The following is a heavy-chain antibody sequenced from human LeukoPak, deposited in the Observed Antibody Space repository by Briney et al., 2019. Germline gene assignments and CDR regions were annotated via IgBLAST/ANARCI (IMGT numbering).Heavy chain of an antibody. V-gene: IGHV3-21*01. Sequence: PGGSLRLSCVVYGFTFTNYVMKWVRQVPGKGLEWVAHISTRTGSSGYADSVRSRFTVSRDTARNTLYLEKNSLRVGDTPIYYCARDGGVEGSTTWFDPWGQGTQVTVSS. CDR2: ISTRTGSS. CDR1: GFTFTNYV. CDR3: ARDGGVEGSTTWFDP. J-gene: IGHJ5*02. D-gene: IGHD2/OR15-2a*01.